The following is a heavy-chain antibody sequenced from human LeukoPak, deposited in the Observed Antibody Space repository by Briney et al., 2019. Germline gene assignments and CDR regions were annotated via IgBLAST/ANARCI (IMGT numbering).Heavy chain of an antibody. CDR1: GFTFSSLA. D-gene: IGHD6-19*01. Sequence: PGGSLRLSCVASGFTFSSLAMNWVRQAPGKGLEWVSSISSNSSYIHYAGSVKGRFTISRDNARNSLFLQMNNLRPEDTAVYFCASLPWLVRWIYYWGQGTLVTVSS. CDR3: ASLPWLVRWIYY. V-gene: IGHV3-21*01. J-gene: IGHJ4*02. CDR2: ISSNSSYI.